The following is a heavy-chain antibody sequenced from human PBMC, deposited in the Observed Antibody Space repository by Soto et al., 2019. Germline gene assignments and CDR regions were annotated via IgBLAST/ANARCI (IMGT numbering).Heavy chain of an antibody. CDR1: DGSISSGGYS. CDR2: IYHSGGT. Sequence: QLQLQESGSGLVKPSQTLSLTCAVSDGSISSGGYSWSWIRQPPGKGLEWIGYIYHSGGTYYNPSLKSRVTISVDRSKNQFSLKLSSVTAADTAVYYCARSLDIVLVPAAMQVGRFDPWGQGTLVTVSS. V-gene: IGHV4-30-2*01. CDR3: ARSLDIVLVPAAMQVGRFDP. D-gene: IGHD2-2*03. J-gene: IGHJ5*02.